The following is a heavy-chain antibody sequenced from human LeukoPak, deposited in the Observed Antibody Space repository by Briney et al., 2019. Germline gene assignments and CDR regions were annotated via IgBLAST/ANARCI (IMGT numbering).Heavy chain of an antibody. CDR1: GYTFTSYN. Sequence: ASVKVSCKASGYTFTSYNMHWVRQAPGQGLEWMGLIKASDVSTTYAQKFQGRVTMTRDTSTSTVYMALSSLTSEDTAFYYCARGGGGFSYWGQGTLVTVSS. CDR2: IKASDVST. V-gene: IGHV1-46*01. CDR3: ARGGGGFSY. D-gene: IGHD3-10*01. J-gene: IGHJ4*02.